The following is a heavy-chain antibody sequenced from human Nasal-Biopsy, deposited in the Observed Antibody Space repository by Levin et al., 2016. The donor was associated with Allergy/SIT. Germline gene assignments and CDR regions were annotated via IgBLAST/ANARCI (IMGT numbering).Heavy chain of an antibody. D-gene: IGHD6-19*01. Sequence: GESLKISCAASGFTFPNFAMTWVRQAPGKGLQWVSTISGSGANGYYADSVRGRFTISRDNSKNTLYLQMNGLRAEDTAIYYCAKDTARIPVADTDYWGQGTLVAVSS. CDR3: AKDTARIPVADTDY. V-gene: IGHV3-23*01. CDR1: GFTFPNFA. CDR2: ISGSGANG. J-gene: IGHJ4*02.